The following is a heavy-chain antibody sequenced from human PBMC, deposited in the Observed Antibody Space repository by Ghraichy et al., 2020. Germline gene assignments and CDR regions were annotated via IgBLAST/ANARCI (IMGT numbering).Heavy chain of an antibody. CDR1: GFIFSSYS. D-gene: IGHD6-19*01. V-gene: IGHV3-48*04. CDR2: ITSSSNAI. J-gene: IGHJ6*02. CDR3: ARGVGAVAGHYYYGMDV. Sequence: LSLTCAASGFIFSSYSMNWVRQAPGKGLEWVSFITSSSNAIYYADSVKGRFTMSRDNAKNSVYLQMNSLRAEDTALYYCARGVGAVAGHYYYGMDVWGQGTTVTVSS.